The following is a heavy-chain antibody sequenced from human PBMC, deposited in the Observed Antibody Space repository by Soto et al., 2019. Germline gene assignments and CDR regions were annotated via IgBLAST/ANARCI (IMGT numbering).Heavy chain of an antibody. J-gene: IGHJ4*02. V-gene: IGHV3-7*04. CDR1: ESTVSRDW. Sequence: EVHLVESGGGLVQTGGSLRLSCAIFESTVSRDWMNWVRQAPGKGLEWVAHINQDGSEKYYVDSVKGRFTISRDNAKRSLYLQMTGLGPGDTAMYYCSGGVGDAFWGQGTLVTVSS. CDR2: INQDGSEK. CDR3: SGGVGDAF. D-gene: IGHD1-26*01.